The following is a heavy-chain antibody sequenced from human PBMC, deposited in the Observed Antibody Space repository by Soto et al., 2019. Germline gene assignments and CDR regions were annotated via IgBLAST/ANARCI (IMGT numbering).Heavy chain of an antibody. V-gene: IGHV1-18*04. Sequence: QVQLVQSGGEVKKPGASVKVSCKASGYTFTNYGISWVRQAPGQGLEWLGWISTYNSNTNSAPRLQGRLTMTTDTSTSTAYMELRSLTSDDKAVYYRARDERDSCSGGDCFYFDYWGQGTLVTVSS. CDR2: ISTYNSNT. J-gene: IGHJ4*02. CDR1: GYTFTNYG. D-gene: IGHD2-21*02. CDR3: ARDERDSCSGGDCFYFDY.